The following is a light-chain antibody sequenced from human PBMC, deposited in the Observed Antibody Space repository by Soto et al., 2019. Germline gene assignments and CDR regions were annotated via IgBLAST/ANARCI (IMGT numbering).Light chain of an antibody. CDR3: QQYNHWHTYT. CDR1: QSVGRT. J-gene: IGKJ2*01. CDR2: GAS. V-gene: IGKV3-15*01. Sequence: EIVMTQSPATLSVSPGERATLSCRASQSVGRTLAWYQQKPGQSPRLLVYGASTRANGTPARFSGSGSGTEFTLTISSLKSEDVAVYYCQQYNHWHTYTFGQGTKVDIK.